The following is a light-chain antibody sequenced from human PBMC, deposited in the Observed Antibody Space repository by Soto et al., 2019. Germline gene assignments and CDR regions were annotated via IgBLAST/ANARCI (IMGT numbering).Light chain of an antibody. CDR2: AAI. J-gene: IGKJ2*01. Sequence: PSSVSASVGDRVTITCRASQGISSWLAWYQQKPGNAPKLPISAAISLQSGVPSRFSGSGSGTDFTLTIRSLQPEDFATYYCQQADSFPYTFGQGTKLEIK. V-gene: IGKV1-12*01. CDR1: QGISSW. CDR3: QQADSFPYT.